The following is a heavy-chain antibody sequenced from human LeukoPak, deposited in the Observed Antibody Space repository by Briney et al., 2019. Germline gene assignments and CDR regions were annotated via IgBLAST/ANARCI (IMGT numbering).Heavy chain of an antibody. D-gene: IGHD3-22*01. V-gene: IGHV4-34*01. CDR1: GFTFSSYW. Sequence: PGGSLRLSCATSGFTFSSYWMSWVRQPPGKGLEWIGEINHSGSTNYNPSLKSRVTISVDTSKNQFSLKLSSVTAADTAVYYCARAGRTYYYDSSGYYYWGQGTLVTVSS. J-gene: IGHJ4*02. CDR2: INHSGST. CDR3: ARAGRTYYYDSSGYYY.